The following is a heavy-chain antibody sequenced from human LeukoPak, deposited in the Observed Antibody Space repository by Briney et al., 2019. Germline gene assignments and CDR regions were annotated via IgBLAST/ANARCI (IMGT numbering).Heavy chain of an antibody. CDR1: GYSISSGYY. D-gene: IGHD3-10*01. V-gene: IGHV4-38-2*02. CDR3: ARGKKANRLLWFGANRKNWFDP. CDR2: FFHSGNT. Sequence: SETLSLTYTVSGYSISSGYYWGWIRQPPGKGLEWSGTFFHSGNTYYNPSLKSRVTISVDTSKNQFSLKLSSVTAADTAVYYCARGKKANRLLWFGANRKNWFDPWGQGTLVTVSS. J-gene: IGHJ5*02.